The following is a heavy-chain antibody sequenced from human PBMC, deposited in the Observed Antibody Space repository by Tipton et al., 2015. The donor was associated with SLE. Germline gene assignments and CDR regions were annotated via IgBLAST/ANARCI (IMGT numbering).Heavy chain of an antibody. CDR3: ATLWDPSY. J-gene: IGHJ4*02. CDR1: DFSFSTNG. CDR2: ISIDGSKK. Sequence: SLRLSCAASDFSFSTNGMHWVRQAPGKGPEWVALISIDGSKKYYADSVRGRVTSSRDNSKNTLYLQMNSLRAEDTAVYYCATLWDPSYWGQGTLVTVSS. V-gene: IGHV3-30*14. D-gene: IGHD3-16*01.